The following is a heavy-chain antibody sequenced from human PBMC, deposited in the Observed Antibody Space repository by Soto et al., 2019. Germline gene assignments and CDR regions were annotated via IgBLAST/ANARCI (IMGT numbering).Heavy chain of an antibody. CDR2: IYYSGST. CDR1: GGSFSGYY. D-gene: IGHD3-22*01. Sequence: SETLSLTCAVYGGSFSGYYWSWIRQPPGKGLERIGYIYYSGSTNYNPSLKSRVTISVDTSKNQFSLKLSSVTAADTAVYYCARVGYYDSSGYPQASFDIWGQGTMVTVSS. V-gene: IGHV4-59*01. CDR3: ARVGYYDSSGYPQASFDI. J-gene: IGHJ3*02.